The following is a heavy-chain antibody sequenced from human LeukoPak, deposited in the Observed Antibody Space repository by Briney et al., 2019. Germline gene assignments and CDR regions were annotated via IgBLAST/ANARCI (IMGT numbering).Heavy chain of an antibody. CDR3: ARDPGIAVAGTGDY. Sequence: KSSETLSLTCTVSGGSISSSSYYWGWIRQPPGKGLEWIGSIYYSGSTYYNPSLKSRVTISVDTSKNQFSLKLSSVTAADTAVYYCARDPGIAVAGTGDYWGQGTLVTVSS. CDR2: IYYSGST. CDR1: GGSISSSSYY. J-gene: IGHJ4*02. D-gene: IGHD6-19*01. V-gene: IGHV4-39*07.